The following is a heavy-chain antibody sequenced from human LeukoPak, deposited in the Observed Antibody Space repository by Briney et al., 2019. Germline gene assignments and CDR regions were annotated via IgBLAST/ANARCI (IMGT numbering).Heavy chain of an antibody. CDR3: ARDRSPAPGRSYGRGHFDY. CDR1: GFTFTDYY. J-gene: IGHJ4*02. V-gene: IGHV1-2*02. Sequence: ASVKVSCKASGFTFTDYYIHWVRQTPGHGLEWMAWINPNSGGTNYAQKFQGRVTMTRDTSISTAYMGLSRLRSDDTAVYYCARDRSPAPGRSYGRGHFDYWGQGTLVTVSS. D-gene: IGHD5-18*01. CDR2: INPNSGGT.